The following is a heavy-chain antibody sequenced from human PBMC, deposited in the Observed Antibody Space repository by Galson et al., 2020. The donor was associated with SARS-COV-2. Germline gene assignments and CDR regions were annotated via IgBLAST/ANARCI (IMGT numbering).Heavy chain of an antibody. Sequence: ASETLSLTCTVSGGSISNYYWSWIRRPPGKGLEWIGYIYYNGNSNYNPSLMSRVTMSVDTSKNHLSLKLTSVTAADTAMYYCARSGGSYYGADYWGQGILVTVSS. CDR2: IYYNGNS. J-gene: IGHJ4*02. V-gene: IGHV4-59*01. D-gene: IGHD1-26*01. CDR3: ARSGGSYYGADY. CDR1: GGSISNYY.